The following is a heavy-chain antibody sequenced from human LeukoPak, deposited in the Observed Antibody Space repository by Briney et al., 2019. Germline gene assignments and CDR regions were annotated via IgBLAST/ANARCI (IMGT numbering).Heavy chain of an antibody. CDR1: GGTFSSYA. J-gene: IGHJ4*02. V-gene: IGHV1-69*05. Sequence: ASVKVSCKASGGTFSSYAISWVRQAPGQGLEWMGGIIPIFGTANYAQKFQGRVTITTDESASTAYMELSSLRSEDTAVNYCARVIMTTPQYYFDYWGQGTLVTVSS. CDR3: ARVIMTTPQYYFDY. CDR2: IIPIFGTA. D-gene: IGHD4-17*01.